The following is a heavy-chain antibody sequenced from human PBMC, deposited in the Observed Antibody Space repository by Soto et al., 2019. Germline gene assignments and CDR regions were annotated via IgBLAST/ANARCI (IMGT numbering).Heavy chain of an antibody. CDR1: GLALRTTGVG. Sequence: QITLKESGPTLVKHTQTLTLTCTVSGLALRTTGVGVGWVRQPPGKALEWLARLCWDDDKRYSPSLKSRLTITKDISEKQVVLTMTKMDTVDTATYYYVQSRCGGGCREINSPHAYYGLDVWGQGTTVTVSS. CDR2: LCWDDDK. D-gene: IGHD2-21*02. CDR3: VQSRCGGGCREINSPHAYYGLDV. V-gene: IGHV2-5*02. J-gene: IGHJ6*02.